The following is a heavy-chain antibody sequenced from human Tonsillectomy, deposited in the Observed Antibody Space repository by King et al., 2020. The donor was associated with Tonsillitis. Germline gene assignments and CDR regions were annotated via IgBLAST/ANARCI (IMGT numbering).Heavy chain of an antibody. D-gene: IGHD4-23*01. Sequence: VQLVESGGGLVTPGGSLRLSCAASGFTFSDYSMSWIRQGPGKGLEWLSSISSKGDNTNYAGSVEGRFTISRDNARNSLYLQMNSLRIEDTAVYYCAAVNDDGSNSGGPNWFDRWGQGALVSVST. CDR3: AAVNDDGSNSGGPNWFDR. CDR2: ISSKGDNT. J-gene: IGHJ5*02. CDR1: GFTFSDYS. V-gene: IGHV3-11*01.